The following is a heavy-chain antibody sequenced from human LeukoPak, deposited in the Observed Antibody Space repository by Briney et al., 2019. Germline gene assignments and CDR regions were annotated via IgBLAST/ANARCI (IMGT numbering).Heavy chain of an antibody. CDR1: GFTFKNYE. CDR3: ARGPSVGSGWSPDY. V-gene: IGHV3-48*03. J-gene: IGHJ4*02. CDR2: ISSSGSPI. D-gene: IGHD6-19*01. Sequence: GGSLRLSCAASGFTFKNYEMNWVRQAPGKGLEWVSYISSSGSPIYYADSLKGRFTISRDNAKNTLYLQMNSLRAEDTAVYYCARGPSVGSGWSPDYWGQGTLVTVSS.